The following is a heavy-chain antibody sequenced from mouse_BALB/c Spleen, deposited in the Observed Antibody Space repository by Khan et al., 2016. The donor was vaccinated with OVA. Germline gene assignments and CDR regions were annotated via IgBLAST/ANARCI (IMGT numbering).Heavy chain of an antibody. CDR3: TRGGGGNRFAY. CDR1: GYTFTDFT. CDR2: ISTYYGDV. Sequence: VELVESGAELVRPGVSVKISCKGSGYTFTDFTMHWVKQSHAKSLEWIGVISTYYGDVTYNQKFKGKATMTVVKSPSTAYMELARLTSEDSAIYYCTRGGGGNRFAYWGQGTLVTVSA. V-gene: IGHV1S137*01. J-gene: IGHJ3*01.